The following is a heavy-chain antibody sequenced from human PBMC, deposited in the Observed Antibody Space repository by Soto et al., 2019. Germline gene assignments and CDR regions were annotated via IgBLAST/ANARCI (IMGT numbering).Heavy chain of an antibody. V-gene: IGHV3-48*01. CDR1: GFTFSSYS. Sequence: VQLVESGGGLVQPGGSLRLSCAASGFTFSSYSMNWVRQAPGKGLEWVSYISSSSSTIYYADSVKGRFTISRDNAKNSLYLQMNSLRAEDTAVYYCARDGYFYYFDYWGQGTLVTVSS. CDR3: ARDGYFYYFDY. D-gene: IGHD5-12*01. J-gene: IGHJ4*02. CDR2: ISSSSSTI.